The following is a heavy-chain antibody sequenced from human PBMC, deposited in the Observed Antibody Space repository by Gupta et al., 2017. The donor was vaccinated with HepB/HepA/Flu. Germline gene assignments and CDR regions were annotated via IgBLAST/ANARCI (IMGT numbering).Heavy chain of an antibody. D-gene: IGHD3-10*01. CDR3: ARGLYYGPGSYSPFDY. Sequence: QVQLQQWGAGLLKPSETLSLTCAVYGGSFSGYYWSWIRQPPGKGLEWIGEINHSGSTNYNPSLKSRVTISVDTSKNQFSLKLSSVTAADTAVYYCARGLYYGPGSYSPFDYWGQGTLVTVSS. CDR1: GGSFSGYY. J-gene: IGHJ4*02. CDR2: INHSGST. V-gene: IGHV4-34*01.